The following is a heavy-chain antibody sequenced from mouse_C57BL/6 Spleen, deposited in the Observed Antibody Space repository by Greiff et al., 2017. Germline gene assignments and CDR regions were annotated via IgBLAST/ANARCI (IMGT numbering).Heavy chain of an antibody. D-gene: IGHD1-1*01. CDR3: AREDYGSTWFAY. Sequence: QVQLQQSGPELVKPGASVKISCKASGYAFSSSWMNWVKQRPGKGLEWIGRIYPGDGDTNYNGKFKGKATLTADKSSSTAYMQLSSLTSEDSAVYFCAREDYGSTWFAYWGQGTLGTVAA. CDR1: GYAFSSSW. V-gene: IGHV1-82*01. J-gene: IGHJ3*01. CDR2: IYPGDGDT.